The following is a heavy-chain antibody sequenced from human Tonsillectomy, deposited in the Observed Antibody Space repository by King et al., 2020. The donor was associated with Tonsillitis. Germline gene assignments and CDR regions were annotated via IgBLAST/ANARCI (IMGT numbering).Heavy chain of an antibody. D-gene: IGHD3-10*01. CDR3: ARHNSATYYYGSGSPFYYYGMDV. CDR2: IKQDGSEK. V-gene: IGHV3-7*01. CDR1: GFTFSAYW. J-gene: IGHJ6*02. Sequence: VQLLESGGGLVQPGGSLRLSCAASGFTFSAYWMTWVRQAPGKGLEWVANIKQDGSEKYYVDSVKVRFTISRDNAKNSLSLQMNSLRDEDTAVYYCARHNSATYYYGSGSPFYYYGMDVWGQGTTVTVSS.